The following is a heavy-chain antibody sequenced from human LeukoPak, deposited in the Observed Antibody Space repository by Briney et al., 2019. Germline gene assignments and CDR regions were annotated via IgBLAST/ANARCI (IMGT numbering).Heavy chain of an antibody. D-gene: IGHD6-13*01. CDR2: FDPEDGET. CDR1: GYTLTELS. V-gene: IGHV1-24*01. CDR3: ATQQLVRFVLRFQH. J-gene: IGHJ1*01. Sequence: SVKVSCKVSGYTLTELSMHWVRQAPGKGLEWMGRFDPEDGETIYAQKFQGRVTMTEDTSTNTAYMELSSLRSEDTAVYYCATQQLVRFVLRFQHWGQGTLVTVSS.